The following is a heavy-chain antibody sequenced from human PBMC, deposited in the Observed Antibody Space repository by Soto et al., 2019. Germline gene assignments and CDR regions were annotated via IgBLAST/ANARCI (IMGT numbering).Heavy chain of an antibody. J-gene: IGHJ4*02. CDR1: GDSFSSYA. CDR3: AASDSSSWQHDY. CDR2: IIPIFETA. V-gene: IGHV1-69*01. Sequence: QVQLVQSGAEMKKPGSSVKVSCKVSGDSFSSYAISWVRQAPGEGLEWVGGIIPIFETATYAQNFQGRVTITAVGSTTTAYLEVTRLRPQDTAVFYCAASDSSSWQHDYWGQGTLLTVSS. D-gene: IGHD6-13*01.